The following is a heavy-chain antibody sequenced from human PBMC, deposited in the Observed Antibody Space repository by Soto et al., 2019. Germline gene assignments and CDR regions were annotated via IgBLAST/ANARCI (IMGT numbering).Heavy chain of an antibody. V-gene: IGHV6-1*01. Sequence: SQTLSLTCAISGDSLSSKSAAWNWIRQSPSRGLEWLGRTYYRSKWYNDYAVSVKSRITINPDTSKNQFSLQLNSETPEDTAVYYCARVRIAAAGTSDYYYYMDVWGKGTTVTVSS. J-gene: IGHJ6*03. CDR2: TYYRSKWYN. CDR1: GDSLSSKSAA. CDR3: ARVRIAAAGTSDYYYYMDV. D-gene: IGHD6-13*01.